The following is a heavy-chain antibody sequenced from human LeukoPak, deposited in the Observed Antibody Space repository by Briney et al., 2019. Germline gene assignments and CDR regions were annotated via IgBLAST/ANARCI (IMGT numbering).Heavy chain of an antibody. V-gene: IGHV3-30*18. CDR2: ISYDGSNK. CDR3: AKDARSHFDY. D-gene: IGHD6-6*01. CDR1: GFTFSSYG. Sequence: GGSLRLSCAASGFTFSSYGMHWVRQAPGKGLEWVAVISYDGSNKYYADSVKGRFTISRDNSKNTLYLQRNSLRAEDTAVYYCAKDARSHFDYWGQGTLVTVSS. J-gene: IGHJ4*02.